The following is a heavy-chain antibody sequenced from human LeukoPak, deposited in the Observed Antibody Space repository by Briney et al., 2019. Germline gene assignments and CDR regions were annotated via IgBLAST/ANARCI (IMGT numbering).Heavy chain of an antibody. CDR3: AGDSDYGGYSRFDY. CDR1: GFTFSSYW. J-gene: IGHJ4*02. V-gene: IGHV3-74*01. D-gene: IGHD4-23*01. CDR2: IKSDGGST. Sequence: GGSLRLSCVASGFTFSSYWMHWVRQAPGKGLVWVSRIKSDGGSTSYAGFVKGRFTISRDNAKNTLYLQMNSLRGEDTAVYYCAGDSDYGGYSRFDYWGQGTLVTVSS.